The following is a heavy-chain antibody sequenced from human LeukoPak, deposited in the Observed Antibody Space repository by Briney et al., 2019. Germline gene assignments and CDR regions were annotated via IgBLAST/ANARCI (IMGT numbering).Heavy chain of an antibody. CDR1: GGSISSYY. Sequence: SETLSLXCTVSGGSISSYYWRWIRQPPGKGLEWIGYIYYSGSTNYNPSLKSRVTISVDTSKNQFSLKLSSVTAADTAVYYCARGGSYPFFYWGQGTLVTVSS. CDR2: IYYSGST. J-gene: IGHJ4*02. D-gene: IGHD3-16*01. V-gene: IGHV4-59*01. CDR3: ARGGSYPFFY.